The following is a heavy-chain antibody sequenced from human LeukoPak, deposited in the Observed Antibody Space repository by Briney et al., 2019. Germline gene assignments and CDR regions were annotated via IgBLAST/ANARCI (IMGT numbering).Heavy chain of an antibody. CDR2: TRNKANSYTT. J-gene: IGHJ5*02. V-gene: IGHV3-72*01. CDR1: GFILSDHY. Sequence: GGSLRLSCAASGFILSDHYIDWVRQAPGKGLEWVGRTRNKANSYTTEYAASVKGRFTNSRDDPKNLLYLQMNSLKSEDTAVYYCGRSGRYRPSDLWGQGTLVTVSS. D-gene: IGHD1-26*01. CDR3: GRSGRYRPSDL.